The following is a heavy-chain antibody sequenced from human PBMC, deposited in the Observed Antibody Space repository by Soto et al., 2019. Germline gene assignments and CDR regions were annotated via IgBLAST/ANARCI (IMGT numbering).Heavy chain of an antibody. CDR1: GASIKSNNW. D-gene: IGHD3-16*02. Sequence: QVQLQESGPGLLKPSGTLSLTCAVSGASIKSNNWWSWVRQPPGRGLEWIGEVFHTGATNFNPSLKSRLTMSVAKSKNQFPLNLTSLTAADTAVYYCAGGSDHVGGSYHSSWGQGNLVTVSS. V-gene: IGHV4-4*02. CDR3: AGGSDHVGGSYHSS. CDR2: VFHTGAT. J-gene: IGHJ5*02.